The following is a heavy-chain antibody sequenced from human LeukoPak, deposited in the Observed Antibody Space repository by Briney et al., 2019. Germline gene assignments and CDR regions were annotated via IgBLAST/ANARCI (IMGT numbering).Heavy chain of an antibody. Sequence: PGGSLRLSCAASGFTFSSYAMHWVRQAPGKGLEWVAVISYDGSNKYYADSVKGRFTISRDNSKNTLYLQMNSLRAEDTAVYYCAREDPNYYYGMDVWGQGTTVTVSS. CDR3: AREDPNYYYGMDV. V-gene: IGHV3-30*04. CDR2: ISYDGSNK. CDR1: GFTFSSYA. J-gene: IGHJ6*02.